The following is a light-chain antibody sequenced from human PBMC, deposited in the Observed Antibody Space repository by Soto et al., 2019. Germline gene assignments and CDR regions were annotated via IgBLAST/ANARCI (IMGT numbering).Light chain of an antibody. Sequence: EIVLTQSPGTLSLFPGERATLSCRASQSVGSSYLAWYQQKPGQSPRLLMYGSSSRATGIPDRFTGSGSGTDFTLTISSLQSEDFAVYYCQQYNIWPRTFGPGTKVDIK. CDR2: GSS. CDR3: QQYNIWPRT. J-gene: IGKJ3*01. CDR1: QSVGSSY. V-gene: IGKV3-20*01.